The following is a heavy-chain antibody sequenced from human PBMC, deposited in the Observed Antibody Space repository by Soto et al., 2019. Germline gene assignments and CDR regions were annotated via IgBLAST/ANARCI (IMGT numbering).Heavy chain of an antibody. CDR3: ARTRSSRNYYYYGMDV. CDR2: IDPSDSYT. Sequence: GESLKISCKGSGYSFTSYWISWVRQMPGKGLEWMGRIDPSDSYTNYSPSFQGHVTISADKSISTAYLQWSSLRAEDTAVYYCARTRSSRNYYYYGMDVWGQGTTVTVSS. V-gene: IGHV5-10-1*01. J-gene: IGHJ6*02. D-gene: IGHD6-13*01. CDR1: GYSFTSYW.